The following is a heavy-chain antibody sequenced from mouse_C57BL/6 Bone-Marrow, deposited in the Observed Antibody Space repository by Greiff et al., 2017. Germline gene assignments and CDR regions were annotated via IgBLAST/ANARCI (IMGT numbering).Heavy chain of an antibody. CDR1: GYTFTSYG. J-gene: IGHJ2*01. CDR2: IYPRRGTT. D-gene: IGHD4-1*01. V-gene: IGHV1-81*01. Sequence: QVQLQQSGAELARPGASVKLSCKASGYTFTSYGISWVKQRTGPGLEWIGEIYPRRGTTYYNEQFKGKATLSADKSSSTAYMELRSLTSDDSAVYFCASSNWDGFYYFDYWGQGTTLTVSS. CDR3: ASSNWDGFYYFDY.